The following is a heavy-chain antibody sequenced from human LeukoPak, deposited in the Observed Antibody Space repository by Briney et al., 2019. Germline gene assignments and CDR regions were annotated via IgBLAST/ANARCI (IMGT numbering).Heavy chain of an antibody. CDR1: GFTFSSYG. D-gene: IGHD3-9*01. J-gene: IGHJ6*02. V-gene: IGHV3-33*06. CDR3: AKDQEAYYDILTGYPYYYYGMDV. CDR2: IWYDGSNK. Sequence: GRSLRLSCAASGFTFSSYGMHWVRQAPGKGLEWVAVIWYDGSNKYYADSVKGRFTISRDNSKNTLYLQMNSLRAEDTAVYYCAKDQEAYYDILTGYPYYYYGMDVWGQGTTVTVSS.